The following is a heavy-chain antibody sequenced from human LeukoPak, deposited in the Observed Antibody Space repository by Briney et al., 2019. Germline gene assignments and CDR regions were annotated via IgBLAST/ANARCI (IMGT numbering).Heavy chain of an antibody. CDR2: ISSGSSTI. D-gene: IGHD1-26*01. CDR1: GFTFSSYS. V-gene: IGHV3-48*02. CDR3: ARARGSSDY. J-gene: IGHJ4*02. Sequence: GGSLRLSCAASGFTFSSYSMNWVRQAPGKGLEWVSYISSGSSTIYYADSVKGRFTISRDNAKNSLYLQINSLRDEDTAVYYCARARGSSDYWGQGTLVTVSS.